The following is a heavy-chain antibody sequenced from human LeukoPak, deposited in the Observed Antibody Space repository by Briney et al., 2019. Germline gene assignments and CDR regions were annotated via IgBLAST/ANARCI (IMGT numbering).Heavy chain of an antibody. J-gene: IGHJ4*02. D-gene: IGHD6-6*01. CDR1: GGSISSYY. CDR2: IYYSGST. V-gene: IGHV4-59*01. CDR3: ARGAARPLFDY. Sequence: SETLSLTCTVSGGSISSYYWSWIRQPPGKGLEWIGYIYYSGSTNYNPSLKSRVTISVDTSKNQFSLKLSSVTAPDTAVYYCARGAARPLFDYWGQGTLVTVSS.